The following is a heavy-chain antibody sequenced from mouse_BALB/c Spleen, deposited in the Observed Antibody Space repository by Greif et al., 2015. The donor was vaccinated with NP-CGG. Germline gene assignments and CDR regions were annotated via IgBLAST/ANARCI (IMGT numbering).Heavy chain of an antibody. V-gene: IGHV1S135*01. CDR2: IDPYNGGT. CDR1: GYAFTSYN. CDR3: ASPYYYGTRYGVFAY. Sequence: VQLQQSGPELVKPGASVKVSCKASGYAFTSYNMYWVKQSHGKSLEWIGYIDPYNGGTSYNQKFKGKATLTVDKSSSTAYMHLNSLTSEDSAVYYCASPYYYGTRYGVFAYWGQGTLVTVSA. D-gene: IGHD1-1*01. J-gene: IGHJ3*01.